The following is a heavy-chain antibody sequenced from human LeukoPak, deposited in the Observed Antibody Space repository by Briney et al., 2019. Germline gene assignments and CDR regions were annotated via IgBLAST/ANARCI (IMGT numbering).Heavy chain of an antibody. CDR3: AREIVSAVAGNFDY. D-gene: IGHD6-19*01. J-gene: IGHJ4*02. Sequence: GGSLRLSCAASGFTFSSYEMIWVRQAPGKGLEWVSYISRSGSTRTYADSVKGRFTISRDNAQNSLYLEMNSLRAEDTAVYYCAREIVSAVAGNFDYWGQGTLVTVSS. V-gene: IGHV3-48*03. CDR2: ISRSGSTR. CDR1: GFTFSSYE.